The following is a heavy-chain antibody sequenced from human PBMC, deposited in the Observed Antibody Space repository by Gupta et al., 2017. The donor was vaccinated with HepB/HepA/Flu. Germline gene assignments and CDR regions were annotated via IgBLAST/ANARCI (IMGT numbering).Heavy chain of an antibody. CDR2: ISAYNGNT. Sequence: QVQLVQSGAEVKKPGASVKVSCKASGYTFTISGIRWVRQAPGQGLEWMGWISAYNGNTNYAQKLQGRVTMTTDTSTSTAYMELRSLRSDDTAVYYCARDQYSSGWPRTEWFDPWGQGTLVTVSS. D-gene: IGHD6-19*01. J-gene: IGHJ5*02. V-gene: IGHV1-18*01. CDR1: GYTFTISG. CDR3: ARDQYSSGWPRTEWFDP.